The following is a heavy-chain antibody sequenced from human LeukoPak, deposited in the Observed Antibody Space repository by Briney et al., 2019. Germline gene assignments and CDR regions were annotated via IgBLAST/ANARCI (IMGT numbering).Heavy chain of an antibody. CDR1: GFTFSSYA. V-gene: IGHV3-30-3*01. Sequence: PGGSLRLSCAASGFTFSSYAMHWVRQAPGKGLEWVAVISYDGSNKYYADSVKGRFTISRDNSKNTLYLQMNSLRAEDTAVYYCARGGSSWPGGEFDYWGQGTLVTVSS. CDR2: ISYDGSNK. J-gene: IGHJ4*02. D-gene: IGHD6-13*01. CDR3: ARGGSSWPGGEFDY.